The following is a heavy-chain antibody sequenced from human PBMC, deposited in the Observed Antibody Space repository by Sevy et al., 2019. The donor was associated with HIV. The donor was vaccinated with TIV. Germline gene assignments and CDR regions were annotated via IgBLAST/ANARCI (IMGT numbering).Heavy chain of an antibody. CDR2: ISGSGASI. Sequence: GGSLRLSCEGSGFSFQNYPMSWVRQAPGKGLEWVCIISGSGASIFYADSLKGRFIVSRDNSKDTVFLQMNSLTVDDTGTYYCTKSKTLLQPPFGVWGQGAVVTVSS. V-gene: IGHV3-23*01. CDR1: GFSFQNYP. CDR3: TKSKTLLQPPFGV. J-gene: IGHJ4*03. D-gene: IGHD2-15*01.